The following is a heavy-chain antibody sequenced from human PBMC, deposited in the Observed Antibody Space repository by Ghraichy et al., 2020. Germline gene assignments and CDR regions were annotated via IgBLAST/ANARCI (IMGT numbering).Heavy chain of an antibody. Sequence: GGSLRLSCAASGFIFSDFYMTWVRQAPGKGLEWLSYISPSGTNIEYVDSVRGRFTVSRDDAENSLYLQMNSLRVEDTAVYYCARRHGYFDYCCQGTMLVGSS. J-gene: IGHJ4*02. CDR2: ISPSGTNI. V-gene: IGHV3-11*04. CDR1: GFIFSDFY. CDR3: ARRHGYFDY.